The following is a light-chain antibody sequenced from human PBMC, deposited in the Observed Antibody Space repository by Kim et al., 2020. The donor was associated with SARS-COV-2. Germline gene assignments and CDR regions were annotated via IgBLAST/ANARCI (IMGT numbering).Light chain of an antibody. CDR1: QSVRSTY. J-gene: IGKJ2*01. CDR3: QQYGGSPPYT. Sequence: PGERATLSCRASQSVRSTYLAWYQQEPGQAPRLLIYGASSRATGIPDRFSGSGSGTDFTLTISRLEPEDFAVYHCQQYGGSPPYTFGQGTKVDIK. CDR2: GAS. V-gene: IGKV3-20*01.